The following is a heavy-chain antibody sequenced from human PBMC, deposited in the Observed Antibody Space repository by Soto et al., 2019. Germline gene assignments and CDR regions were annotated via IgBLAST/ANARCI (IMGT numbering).Heavy chain of an antibody. CDR1: GYTLTTYH. V-gene: IGHV1-46*01. CDR3: ARAPYSSTSFFFDY. J-gene: IGHJ4*02. D-gene: IGHD6-6*01. Sequence: QVQLVQSGAEVKRPGSSVKVSCKASGYTLTTYHLHWVRQAPGQGLEWMGIINPSLGRTNYAQKFQGRVAMTWDTSTTTFYMELSSLRSDDTAVYYCARAPYSSTSFFFDYWGQGTLVTVSS. CDR2: INPSLGRT.